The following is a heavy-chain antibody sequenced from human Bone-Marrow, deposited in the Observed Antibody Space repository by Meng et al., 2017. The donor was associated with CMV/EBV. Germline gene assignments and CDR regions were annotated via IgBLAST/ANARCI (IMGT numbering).Heavy chain of an antibody. Sequence: GGSLRLSCAASGFTVSTNYMSWVRQAPGKGLEWVAVIFGGDATSYAPSVKGRFTISRDDSKNTLYLQLNNLRLEDTAVYYCARGLNWRGYWGQGTLVTVSS. CDR2: IFGGDAT. D-gene: IGHD1-1*01. V-gene: IGHV3-53*05. CDR3: ARGLNWRGY. CDR1: GFTVSTNY. J-gene: IGHJ4*02.